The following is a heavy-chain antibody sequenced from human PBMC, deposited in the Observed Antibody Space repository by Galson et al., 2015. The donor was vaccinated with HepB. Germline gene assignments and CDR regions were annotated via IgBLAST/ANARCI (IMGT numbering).Heavy chain of an antibody. CDR3: AKSPERYCSGGSCYPLDY. D-gene: IGHD2-15*01. CDR1: GFTFSSYA. Sequence: SLRLSCAASGFTFSSYAMSWVRQAPGKGLEWVSVISGSGGNTYYADSVKGRFTISRDNSKNTLYLQMNSLRTEDTAIYYCAKSPERYCSGGSCYPLDYWGQGTLVTVSS. J-gene: IGHJ4*02. V-gene: IGHV3-23*01. CDR2: ISGSGGNT.